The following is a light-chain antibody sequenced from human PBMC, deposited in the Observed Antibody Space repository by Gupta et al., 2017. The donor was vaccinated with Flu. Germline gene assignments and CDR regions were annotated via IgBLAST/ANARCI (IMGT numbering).Light chain of an antibody. CDR3: QQRANWPPLT. CDR1: QNIDNY. Sequence: EIVLTQSPATLSLSPGERDILSCRASQNIDNYLVWYQQKPGQAPRLLIYDASYSATGVPPRFSGSGSGTDFTLTITILEPEDFAVYYCQQRANWPPLTFGGGTKVEI. V-gene: IGKV3-11*01. CDR2: DAS. J-gene: IGKJ4*01.